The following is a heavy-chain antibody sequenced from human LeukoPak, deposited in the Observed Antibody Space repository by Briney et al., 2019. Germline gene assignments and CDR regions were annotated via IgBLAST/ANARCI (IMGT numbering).Heavy chain of an antibody. D-gene: IGHD6-13*01. Sequence: GGSLGLSCAASGFTFSNFGMNWVRQAPGKGLEWVSSISDDGNYIYYGDSVKGRFTISRDNANNSLDLQMHSLRAEDTAVYYCASDPHSAAANWFDPWGQGTLVTVSS. J-gene: IGHJ5*02. V-gene: IGHV3-21*01. CDR1: GFTFSNFG. CDR2: ISDDGNYI. CDR3: ASDPHSAAANWFDP.